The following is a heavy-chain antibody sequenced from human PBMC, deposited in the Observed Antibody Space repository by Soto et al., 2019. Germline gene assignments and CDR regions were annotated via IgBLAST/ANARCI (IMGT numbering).Heavy chain of an antibody. CDR1: GYTITSYG. CDR3: ARGKAGNYPG. D-gene: IGHD1-7*01. V-gene: IGHV1-8*02. Sequence: ASVTVSCQASGYTITSYGISLVRQATGQGLEWMGWMSANSGNTGFAQKLQGRVTMTRNTSTSTAYMELNSLTSEDTAVYYCARGKAGNYPGWGQGTLVTVSS. CDR2: MSANSGNT. J-gene: IGHJ4*02.